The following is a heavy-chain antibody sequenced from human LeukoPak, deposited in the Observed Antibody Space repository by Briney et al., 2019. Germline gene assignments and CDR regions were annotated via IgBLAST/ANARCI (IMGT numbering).Heavy chain of an antibody. CDR3: ARAVRDIVVVPAADYYYYYMDV. CDR2: INPNSGGT. J-gene: IGHJ6*03. Sequence: ASVKVSCKASGYTFTGYHMHWVRQAPGQGLEWMGWINPNSGGTNYAQKFQGRATMTRDTSISTAYMELSRLRSDDTAVYYCARAVRDIVVVPAADYYYYYMDVWGKGTTVTVSS. D-gene: IGHD2-2*01. CDR1: GYTFTGYH. V-gene: IGHV1-2*02.